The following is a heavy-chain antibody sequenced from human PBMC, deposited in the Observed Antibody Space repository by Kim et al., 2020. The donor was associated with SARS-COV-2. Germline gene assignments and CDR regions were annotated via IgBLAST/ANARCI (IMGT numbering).Heavy chain of an antibody. CDR3: ARDGEYGMDV. J-gene: IGHJ6*02. CDR2: NK. V-gene: IGHV3-33*01. Sequence: NKDYADSVKGRFTISRDNSKNTLYLQMNSLRAENTAVYYCARDGEYGMDVWGQGTTVTVSS. D-gene: IGHD7-27*01.